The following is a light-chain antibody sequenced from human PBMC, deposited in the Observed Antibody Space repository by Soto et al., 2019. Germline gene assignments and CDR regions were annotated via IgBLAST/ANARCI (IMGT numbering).Light chain of an antibody. CDR3: QQSYSTLTWT. V-gene: IGKV1-39*01. CDR2: AAA. Sequence: DIQMTQSPSSLSASVGDRVTITCRASQSISSYLNWYQQKPGKAPKLLIYAAASLQSGVPSRFSGSGSGTDFTLTISSLQPEEFATYYCQQSYSTLTWTVGQGTKVEIK. J-gene: IGKJ1*01. CDR1: QSISSY.